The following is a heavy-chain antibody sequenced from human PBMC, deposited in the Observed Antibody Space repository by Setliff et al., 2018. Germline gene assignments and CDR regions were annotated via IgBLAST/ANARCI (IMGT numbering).Heavy chain of an antibody. D-gene: IGHD3-16*01. J-gene: IGHJ3*02. CDR3: ARELVIIATWGNSAMGEAFDI. CDR1: GYTFTGYY. V-gene: IGHV1-2*02. Sequence: ASVKVSCKASGYTFTGYYMHWVRQAPEQGLEWMGWINPNSGGTNYAQKFQGRVTMTRDTSISTAYMELSRLRSDDTAVYYCARELVIIATWGNSAMGEAFDIWGQGTMVTVSS. CDR2: INPNSGGT.